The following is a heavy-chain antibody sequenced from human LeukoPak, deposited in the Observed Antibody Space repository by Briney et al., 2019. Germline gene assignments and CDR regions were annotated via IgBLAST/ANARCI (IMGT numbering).Heavy chain of an antibody. V-gene: IGHV4-30-2*01. CDR2: IYHSGST. CDR1: GGSISSGGYS. J-gene: IGHJ3*02. Sequence: SQTLSLTCAVSGGSISSGGYSWSWIRQPPGKGLEWIGYIYHSGSTYYNPSLKSRVTISVDRSKNQFSLKLSSVTAADTGVYYCARASYGDAFDIWGQGTMVTVSS. D-gene: IGHD2-8*01. CDR3: ARASYGDAFDI.